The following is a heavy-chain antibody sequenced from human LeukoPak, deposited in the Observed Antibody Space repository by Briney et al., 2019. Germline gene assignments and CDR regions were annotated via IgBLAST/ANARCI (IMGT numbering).Heavy chain of an antibody. CDR2: ISYDGSTK. CDR3: ANQMVVATNYFDY. CDR1: GFTFTNYG. Sequence: GGSLRLSCAASGFTFTNYGIHWVRQAPGKGLEWVAGISYDGSTKDYADSVKGRFTISRDNSKNTLYLQMDSLRAEDTAVYYCANQMVVATNYFDYWGQGPLVTVSS. D-gene: IGHD5-12*01. J-gene: IGHJ4*02. V-gene: IGHV3-30*18.